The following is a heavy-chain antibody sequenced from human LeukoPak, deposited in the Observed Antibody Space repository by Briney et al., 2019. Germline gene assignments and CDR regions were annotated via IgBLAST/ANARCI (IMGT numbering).Heavy chain of an antibody. J-gene: IGHJ4*02. CDR2: IYWDDDK. CDR1: GFSLSTSAVG. V-gene: IGHV2-5*02. CDR3: AHRNPQSMAYYFDY. Sequence: SGPTLVNPTQTLTLTCTFSGFSLSTSAVGVGWIRQPPGKALERLALIYWDDDKRYSPSLKSRLTVTKDTSKNQVVLAMSNMDPVDTATYYCAHRNPQSMAYYFDYWGQGTLVTVSS. D-gene: IGHD2/OR15-2a*01.